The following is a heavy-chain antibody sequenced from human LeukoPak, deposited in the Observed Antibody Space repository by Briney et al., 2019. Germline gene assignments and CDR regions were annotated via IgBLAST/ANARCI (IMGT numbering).Heavy chain of an antibody. CDR3: AKATGFYGPSY. J-gene: IGHJ4*02. CDR1: GFTFSSYA. Sequence: TGGSPRLSCAASGFTFSSYAMSWVRQAPGKGLEWVSAISGSGGSTYYADSVKGRFTISRDNSKNTLYLRMNSLRAEDTAVYYCAKATGFYGPSYWGQGTLVTVSS. CDR2: ISGSGGST. D-gene: IGHD2/OR15-2a*01. V-gene: IGHV3-23*01.